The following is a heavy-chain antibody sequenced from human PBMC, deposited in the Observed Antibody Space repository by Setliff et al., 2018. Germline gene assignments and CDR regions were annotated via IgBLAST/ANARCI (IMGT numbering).Heavy chain of an antibody. CDR3: ARDGSIEVGPGTNQELDV. J-gene: IGHJ6*04. D-gene: IGHD2-2*01. CDR2: IKHDGTYT. Sequence: GGSLRLSCAASGFTFNNYAMNWVRQAPGKGLEWVATIKHDGTYTYYVDSVKGRFAVSRDNTNNSMYLQMNSLGTDDTAVYYCARDGSIEVGPGTNQELDVWGTGTTVTVSS. V-gene: IGHV3-7*03. CDR1: GFTFNNYA.